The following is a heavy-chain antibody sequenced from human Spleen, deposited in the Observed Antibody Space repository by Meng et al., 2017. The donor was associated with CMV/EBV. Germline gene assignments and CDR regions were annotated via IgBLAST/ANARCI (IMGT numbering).Heavy chain of an antibody. CDR1: WDSVSSNSAA. Sequence: HPQQSGTGRVKPSHTLSLTCAISWDSVSSNSAAWNWIRQSPSRGLEWLGRTYYRSNCYNYYAVSVKSRISINPDTSKNQFSLQLNSVTPEDTAVYYCARATAAAVSFDYWGQGTLVTVSS. CDR2: TYYRSNCYN. D-gene: IGHD6-13*01. CDR3: ARATAAAVSFDY. V-gene: IGHV6-1*01. J-gene: IGHJ4*02.